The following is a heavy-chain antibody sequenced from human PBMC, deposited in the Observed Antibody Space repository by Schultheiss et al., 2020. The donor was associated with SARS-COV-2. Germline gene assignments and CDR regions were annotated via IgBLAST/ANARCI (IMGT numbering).Heavy chain of an antibody. J-gene: IGHJ4*02. CDR3: ARDSGYGDTEGSFDY. D-gene: IGHD5-12*01. CDR2: IYHSGST. Sequence: SQTLSLTCAVSGYSISSGYYWGWIRQPPGKGLEWIGSIYHSGSTYYNPSLKSRVTISVDTSKNQFSLKLSSVTAADTAVYYCARDSGYGDTEGSFDYWGQGTLVTVSS. V-gene: IGHV4-38-2*02. CDR1: GYSISSGYY.